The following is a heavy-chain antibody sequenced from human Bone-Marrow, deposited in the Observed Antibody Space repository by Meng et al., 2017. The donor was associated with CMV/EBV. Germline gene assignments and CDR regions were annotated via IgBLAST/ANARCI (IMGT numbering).Heavy chain of an antibody. V-gene: IGHV4-39*07. CDR2: IYYSGST. CDR3: ATLSGYGYVDY. D-gene: IGHD5-18*01. J-gene: IGHJ4*02. Sequence: RLLQDSVPGLVKPSETLSLTCTVSGGSISSSSYYWGWIRQPPGKGLEWIGSIYYSGSTYYNPSLKSRVTISVDTSKNQFSLKLSSVTAADTAVYYCATLSGYGYVDYWGQGTLVTVSS. CDR1: GGSISSSSYY.